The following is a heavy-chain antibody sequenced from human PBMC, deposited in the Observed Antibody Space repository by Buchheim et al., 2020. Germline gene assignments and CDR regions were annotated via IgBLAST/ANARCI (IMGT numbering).Heavy chain of an antibody. CDR1: GYTFTSYY. V-gene: IGHV1-46*01. Sequence: QVQLVQSGAEVKKPGASVKVSCKASGYTFTSYYMHWVRQAPGQGLEWMGIINPSGGSTSYAQKFQGRVTMTRDTSTSTVYMELSSLRSEDTAVYYCAREPPETIGYCSSTSCTSDYWGQGTL. D-gene: IGHD2-2*01. J-gene: IGHJ4*02. CDR3: AREPPETIGYCSSTSCTSDY. CDR2: INPSGGST.